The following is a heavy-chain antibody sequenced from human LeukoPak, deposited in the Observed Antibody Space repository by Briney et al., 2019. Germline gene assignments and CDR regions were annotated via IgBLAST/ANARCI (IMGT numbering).Heavy chain of an antibody. CDR3: ARGQRFFDY. J-gene: IGHJ4*02. Sequence: KPSETLSLTCTVSGASVTSSYWSWIRQPPGKGLEWIAYTYTSGSTNYNPSLKSRVTISVDMSENQLSLKLTSVTAADTAVYYCARGQRFFDYWGQGSLVTVSS. V-gene: IGHV4-4*09. CDR1: GASVTSSY. CDR2: TYTSGST.